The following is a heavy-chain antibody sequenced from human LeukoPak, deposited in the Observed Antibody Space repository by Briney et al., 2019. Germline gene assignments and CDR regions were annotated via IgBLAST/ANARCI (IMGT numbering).Heavy chain of an antibody. CDR3: ARGYCGGDCYGD. J-gene: IGHJ1*01. V-gene: IGHV3-21*01. Sequence: GESLRLSCAASGFTFSDYFMNWVRQAPGKGLEYVSSISGSSRHIYYADSVKGRFTISRDNTKSSLYLQMNSLRVEDMAVYYCARGYCGGDCYGDWGQGTLVTVSS. CDR2: ISGSSRHI. CDR1: GFTFSDYF. D-gene: IGHD2-21*02.